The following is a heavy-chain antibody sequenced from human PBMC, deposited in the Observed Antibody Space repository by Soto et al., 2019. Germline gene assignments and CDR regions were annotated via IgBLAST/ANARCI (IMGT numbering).Heavy chain of an antibody. D-gene: IGHD5-12*01. J-gene: IGHJ6*02. CDR1: GYTFTGYY. Sequence: GASVKVSCKASGYTFTGYYMHWVRQAPGQGLEWMGWINPNSGGTNYAQKFQGWVTMTRDTSISTAYMELSRLRSDDTAVYYCARGGATGDYYYYYGMAVWGQGTTVTVSS. CDR3: ARGGATGDYYYYYGMAV. CDR2: INPNSGGT. V-gene: IGHV1-2*04.